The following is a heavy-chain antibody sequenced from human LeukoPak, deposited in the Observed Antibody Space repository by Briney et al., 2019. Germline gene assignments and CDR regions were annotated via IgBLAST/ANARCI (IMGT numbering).Heavy chain of an antibody. J-gene: IGHJ4*02. CDR3: ARATTYDILTGYSDY. D-gene: IGHD3-9*01. Sequence: GGSLRLSCAASGFTFSNYAMSWVRQAPGKGLEWVSSISSSSSYIYYADSMKGRFTISRDNAKKSLFLQMNSLRAEDTAVYYCARATTYDILTGYSDYWGQGTLVTVSS. CDR1: GFTFSNYA. CDR2: ISSSSSYI. V-gene: IGHV3-21*01.